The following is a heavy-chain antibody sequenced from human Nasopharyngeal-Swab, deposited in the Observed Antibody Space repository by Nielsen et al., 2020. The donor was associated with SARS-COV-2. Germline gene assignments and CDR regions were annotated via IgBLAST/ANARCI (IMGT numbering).Heavy chain of an antibody. Sequence: WVRQAPGQGLEWMGWMNPNSGNTGYAHKFQGRVTMTRNTSISTAYMELSSLRSEDTAVYYCARAGKIQLWFNSLYYFDYWGQGTLVTVSS. V-gene: IGHV1-8*01. CDR2: MNPNSGNT. CDR3: ARAGKIQLWFNSLYYFDY. D-gene: IGHD5-18*01. J-gene: IGHJ4*02.